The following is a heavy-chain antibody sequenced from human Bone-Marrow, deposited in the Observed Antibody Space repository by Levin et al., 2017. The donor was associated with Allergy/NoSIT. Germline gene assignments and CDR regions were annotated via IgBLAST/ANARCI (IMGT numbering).Heavy chain of an antibody. CDR3: ARDGKYIYNYYYVGV. D-gene: IGHD1-1*01. CDR2: IRGDGSTT. Sequence: PGGSLRLSCAGAGFIFGGSWMHWVRQVPGKGPVWVSRIRGDGSTTSYADSVKGRFTISRDNGNNTLFLQMNSLRAEDTAVYYCARDGKYIYNYYYVGVWGKGTTVTVSS. J-gene: IGHJ6*03. CDR1: GFIFGGSW. V-gene: IGHV3-74*01.